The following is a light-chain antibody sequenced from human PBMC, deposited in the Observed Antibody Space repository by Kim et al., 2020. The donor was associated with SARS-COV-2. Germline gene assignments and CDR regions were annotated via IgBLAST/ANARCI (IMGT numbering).Light chain of an antibody. CDR1: QSISTS. J-gene: IGKJ2*01. V-gene: IGKV1-39*01. Sequence: SASVGDRVTITCRASQSISTSLNWYQQKPGKAPELLIYTASSLQTGVPSRFSGSGSGTDLTLTISSLQPEDFATYYCQQSYSTPYTFGQGTKLEIK. CDR2: TAS. CDR3: QQSYSTPYT.